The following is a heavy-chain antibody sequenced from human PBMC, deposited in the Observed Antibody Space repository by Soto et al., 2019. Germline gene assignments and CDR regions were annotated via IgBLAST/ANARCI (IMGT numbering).Heavy chain of an antibody. CDR1: SAPITKYY. CDR2: IYYSGNT. V-gene: IGHV4-59*06. CDR3: ATFGYGVDV. D-gene: IGHD3-10*01. Sequence: SETLSLTCTVSSAPITKYYWGWVRQAPGRGLEWIGYIYYSGNTYYNPSLKSRVTISVDTSQNQFSLKLSSVTAADTAVYYCATFGYGVDVWGQGTTVTVSS. J-gene: IGHJ6*02.